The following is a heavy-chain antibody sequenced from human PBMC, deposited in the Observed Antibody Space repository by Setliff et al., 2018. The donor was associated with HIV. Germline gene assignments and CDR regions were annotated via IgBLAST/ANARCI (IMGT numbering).Heavy chain of an antibody. CDR1: GYSISNTGHY. D-gene: IGHD5-12*01. CDR2: IYHTGDT. J-gene: IGHJ4*02. Sequence: SETLSLTCVVSGYSISNTGHYWGWIRQPPGKGLEWIGSIYHTGDTYDNPSLKNRVTISRDTSKDRFSLNLRSVTAADTAIYYCAQHKTRDYDGNSVYFDFWGQGILVTVSS. CDR3: AQHKTRDYDGNSVYFDF. V-gene: IGHV4-38-2*01.